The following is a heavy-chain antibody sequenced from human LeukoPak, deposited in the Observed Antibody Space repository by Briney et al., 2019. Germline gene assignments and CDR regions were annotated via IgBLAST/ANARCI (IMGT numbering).Heavy chain of an antibody. CDR3: ARESGGSYDADY. CDR1: GGSISSSSYY. D-gene: IGHD1-26*01. CDR2: IYYSGST. J-gene: IGHJ4*02. Sequence: SETLSLTCTVSGGSISSSSYYWGWIRQPPGKGLEWIGSIYYSGSTYYNPSLKSRVTISVDTSKNQFSLKLSSVTAADTAVYYCARESGGSYDADYWGQGTLVTVSS. V-gene: IGHV4-39*07.